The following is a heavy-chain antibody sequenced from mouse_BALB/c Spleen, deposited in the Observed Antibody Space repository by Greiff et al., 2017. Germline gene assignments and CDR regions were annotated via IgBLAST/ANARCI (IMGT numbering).Heavy chain of an antibody. J-gene: IGHJ1*01. CDR3: AAYGSSYNWYFDV. CDR1: GFTFSSYA. V-gene: IGHV5-6-5*01. CDR2: ISSGGST. D-gene: IGHD1-1*01. Sequence: EVQRVESGGGLVKPGGSLKLSCAASGFTFSSYAMSWVRQTPEKRLEWVASISSGGSTYYPDSVKGRFTISRDNARNILYLQMSSLRSEDTAMYYCAAYGSSYNWYFDVWGAGTTVTVSS.